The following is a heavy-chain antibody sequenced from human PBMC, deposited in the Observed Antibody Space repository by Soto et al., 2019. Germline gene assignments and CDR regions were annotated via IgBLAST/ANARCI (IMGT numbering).Heavy chain of an antibody. J-gene: IGHJ5*02. CDR2: INPSGGST. V-gene: IGHV1-46*01. D-gene: IGHD3-3*01. Sequence: ASVKVSCKAPGYTFTSYYMHWVRQAPGQGLEWMGIINPSGGSTSYAQKFQGRVTMTRDTSTSTVYMELSSLRSEDTAVYYCARGVLRFLEWSNNWFDPWGQGTLVTVSS. CDR1: GYTFTSYY. CDR3: ARGVLRFLEWSNNWFDP.